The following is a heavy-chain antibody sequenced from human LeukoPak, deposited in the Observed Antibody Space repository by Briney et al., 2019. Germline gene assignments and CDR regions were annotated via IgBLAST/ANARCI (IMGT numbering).Heavy chain of an antibody. Sequence: GGSLRLSCAASGFTFSSYGMPWVRQAPGKGLEWVAVIWYDGSNKYYADSEKGRFTISRDNSKNTLYLQMNSLRAEDTAVYYCARDPYSTMVFDYWGQGTLVTVSS. CDR3: ARDPYSTMVFDY. CDR2: IWYDGSNK. J-gene: IGHJ4*02. CDR1: GFTFSSYG. V-gene: IGHV3-33*01. D-gene: IGHD4/OR15-4a*01.